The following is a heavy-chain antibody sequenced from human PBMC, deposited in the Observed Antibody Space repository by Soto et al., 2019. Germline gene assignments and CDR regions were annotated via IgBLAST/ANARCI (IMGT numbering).Heavy chain of an antibody. D-gene: IGHD1-26*01. J-gene: IGHJ4*02. V-gene: IGHV4-30-4*01. CDR3: TRDTRGHSYNHGTFDY. CDR2: IVYSGST. CDR1: GGSINSGDFY. Sequence: PSETLSLTCTVSGGSINSGDFYWSWIRQPPGKGLEWIGYIVYSGSTYYNPSLKSRLTMSVDTSKNQFSLKLGSMTAADTAVYYCTRDTRGHSYNHGTFDYWGQGTLVTVSS.